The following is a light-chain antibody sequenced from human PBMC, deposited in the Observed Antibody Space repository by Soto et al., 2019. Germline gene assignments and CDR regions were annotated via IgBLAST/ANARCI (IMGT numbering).Light chain of an antibody. J-gene: IGLJ2*01. CDR2: DGS. Sequence: QSALTQPASVSGSPGQSITISCTGTSSDVGNYQLVSWYQQHPGKAPQLMIYDGSERPSGVSNRFSGSKSGNTASLTISGLQAEDEADYYCCSYAAGSTSVVFGGGTKLTVL. CDR3: CSYAAGSTSVV. CDR1: SSDVGNYQL. V-gene: IGLV2-23*01.